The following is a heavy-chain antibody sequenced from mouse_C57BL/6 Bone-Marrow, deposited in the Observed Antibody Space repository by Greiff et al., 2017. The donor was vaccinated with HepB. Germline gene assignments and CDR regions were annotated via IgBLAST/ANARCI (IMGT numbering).Heavy chain of an antibody. CDR1: GYTFTDYN. V-gene: IGHV1-18*01. J-gene: IGHJ4*01. CDR3: ARSGLTGTHYYAMDY. Sequence: EVKLVESGPELVKPGASVKIPCKASGYTFTDYNMDWVKQSHGKSLEWIGDINPNNGGTIYNQKFKGKATLTVDKSSSTAYMELRSLTSEDTAVYYCARSGLTGTHYYAMDYWGQGTSVTVSS. CDR2: INPNNGGT. D-gene: IGHD4-1*01.